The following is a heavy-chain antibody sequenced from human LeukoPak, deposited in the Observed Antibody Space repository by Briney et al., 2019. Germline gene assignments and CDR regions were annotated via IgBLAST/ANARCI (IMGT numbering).Heavy chain of an antibody. CDR1: AYSISSTYY. D-gene: IGHD1-26*01. CDR2: VYHSGTT. CDR3: ARLRRVGATPFDS. J-gene: IGHJ4*02. Sequence: SETLSLTCTVSAYSISSTYYWGWIRQPPGKGLQWIGSVYHSGTTYYNPSLNSRVTNSVDTSKKPFSLNLSAVTAADTAVYYCARLRRVGATPFDSWGQGTLVTVSS. V-gene: IGHV4-38-2*02.